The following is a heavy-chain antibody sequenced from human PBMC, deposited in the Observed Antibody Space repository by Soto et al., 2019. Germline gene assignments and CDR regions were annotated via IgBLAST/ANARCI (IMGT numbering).Heavy chain of an antibody. CDR2: IWYDGSNK. J-gene: IGHJ6*03. CDR3: ARGEDIVVVPAAMPMDV. V-gene: IGHV3-33*01. D-gene: IGHD2-2*01. Sequence: GGSLRLSCAASGFTFSSYGMHWVRQAPGKGLEWVAVIWYDGSNKYYADSVKGRFTISRDNSKNTLYLQMNSLRAEDTAVYYCARGEDIVVVPAAMPMDVWGKGTTVTVSS. CDR1: GFTFSSYG.